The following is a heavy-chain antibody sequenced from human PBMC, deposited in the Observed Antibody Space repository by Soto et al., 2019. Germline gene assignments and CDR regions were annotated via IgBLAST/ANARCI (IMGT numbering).Heavy chain of an antibody. V-gene: IGHV3-9*01. D-gene: IGHD2-2*02. Sequence: DVQLVESGGGLVQPGRSLRLSCAASGFSFDEYVMHWVRQVPGKGLEWVSGVSWNSGTMGYGDSVKGRFTISRDNDKNSLYLQMNSLRAEDTAMYYCAKGFCSSAKCYTYSYMDVWGKGTTVTVSS. J-gene: IGHJ6*03. CDR3: AKGFCSSAKCYTYSYMDV. CDR2: VSWNSGTM. CDR1: GFSFDEYV.